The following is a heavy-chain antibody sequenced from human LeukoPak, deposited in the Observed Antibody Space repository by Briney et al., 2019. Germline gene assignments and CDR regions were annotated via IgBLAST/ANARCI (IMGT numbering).Heavy chain of an antibody. CDR3: ARGFTYYYGSGSYAHDAFDI. Sequence: PSETLSLTCTVSGGSISSYYWSWIRQPPGKGLEWIGYIYYSGSTNYNPSLKSRVTISVDTFKNQFSLKLSSVTAADTAVYYCARGFTYYYGSGSYAHDAFDIWGQGTMVTVSS. D-gene: IGHD3-10*01. J-gene: IGHJ3*02. CDR1: GGSISSYY. V-gene: IGHV4-59*01. CDR2: IYYSGST.